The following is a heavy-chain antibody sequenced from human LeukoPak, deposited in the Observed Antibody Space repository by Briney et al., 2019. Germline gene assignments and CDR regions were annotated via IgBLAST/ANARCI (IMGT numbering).Heavy chain of an antibody. D-gene: IGHD2-15*01. J-gene: IGHJ3*02. CDR1: GFTFSSYS. CDR2: ISSSSYI. V-gene: IGHV3-21*01. CDR3: ARASGYCSGGSCYEAFDI. Sequence: GGSLRLSCAASGFTFSSYSMNWVRQAPGKGLEWVSSISSSSYIYYADSVKGRFTISRDNAKNSLYLQMNSLRAEDTAVYYCARASGYCSGGSCYEAFDIWGQGTMVTVSS.